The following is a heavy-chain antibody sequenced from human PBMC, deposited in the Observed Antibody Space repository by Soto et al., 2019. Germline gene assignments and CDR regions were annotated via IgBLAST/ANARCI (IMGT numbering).Heavy chain of an antibody. CDR3: ARLGYDYGDYAFAFDI. CDR2: IYYSGST. V-gene: IGHV4-39*01. Sequence: SETLSLTCTVSGGSISSSSYYWGWIRQPPGKGLEWIGSIYYSGSTYYNPSLKSRVTISVDTSKNQFSLKLSSVTAADTAVYYCARLGYDYGDYAFAFDIWGQGTMVTVSS. J-gene: IGHJ3*02. CDR1: GGSISSSSYY. D-gene: IGHD4-17*01.